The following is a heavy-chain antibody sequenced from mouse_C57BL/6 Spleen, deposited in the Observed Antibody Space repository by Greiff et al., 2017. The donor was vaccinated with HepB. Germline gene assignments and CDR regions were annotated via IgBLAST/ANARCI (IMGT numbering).Heavy chain of an antibody. D-gene: IGHD1-1*01. CDR2: IHPNSGST. Sequence: VQLQQSGAELVKPGASVKLSCKASGYTFTSYWMHWVKQRPGQGLEWIGMIHPNSGSTNYNEKFKSKATLTVDKSSSTAYMQLSSLTSEDSAVYYCARASYYYGSEGFAYWGQRTLVTVSA. CDR1: GYTFTSYW. V-gene: IGHV1-64*01. CDR3: ARASYYYGSEGFAY. J-gene: IGHJ3*01.